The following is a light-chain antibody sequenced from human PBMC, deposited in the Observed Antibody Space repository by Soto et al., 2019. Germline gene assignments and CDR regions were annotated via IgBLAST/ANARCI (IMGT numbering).Light chain of an antibody. J-gene: IGKJ1*01. CDR3: QQSSSFPRT. CDR2: AAS. V-gene: IGKV1-12*01. Sequence: ISRTHSPSSLSASIGDIVTITFRAIHCISSYLAWYQHKPGKSPKLLIYAASTLQSGVPSRFSGSGSGTDFTLTISSLQPEDFATYYCQQSSSFPRTFGQGTKVDIK. CDR1: HCISSY.